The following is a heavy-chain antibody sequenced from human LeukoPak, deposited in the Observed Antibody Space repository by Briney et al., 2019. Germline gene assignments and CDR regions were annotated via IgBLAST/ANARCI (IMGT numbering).Heavy chain of an antibody. V-gene: IGHV1-18*01. D-gene: IGHD5-18*01. CDR1: GYTFTSYG. Sequence: ATVKVSCKASGYTFTSYGISWVRQAPGQGLEWMGWISAYNGNTNYAQKLQGRVTMTTDTSTSTAYMELRSLRSDDTAVYYCARDPGYSYGFGDAFDIWGQGTMVTVSS. J-gene: IGHJ3*02. CDR2: ISAYNGNT. CDR3: ARDPGYSYGFGDAFDI.